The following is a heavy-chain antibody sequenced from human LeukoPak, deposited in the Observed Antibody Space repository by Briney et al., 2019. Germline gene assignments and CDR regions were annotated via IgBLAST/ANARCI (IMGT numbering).Heavy chain of an antibody. V-gene: IGHV4-38-2*02. J-gene: IGHJ5*02. CDR3: AREGTHYSSWYHWFDP. CDR1: GDSISSDYY. CDR2: IYHTGPT. D-gene: IGHD6-13*01. Sequence: PSETLSLTCTVSGDSISSDYYWGWIRQPPGKGLEWIGSIYHTGPTYYNPSLKSRVTISLDTSKNQFSLKVTSVTAADTAVYYCAREGTHYSSWYHWFDPWGQGTLVTVSS.